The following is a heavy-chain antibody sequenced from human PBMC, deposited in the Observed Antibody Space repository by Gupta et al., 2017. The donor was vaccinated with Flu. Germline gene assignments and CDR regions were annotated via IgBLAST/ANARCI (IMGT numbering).Heavy chain of an antibody. J-gene: IGHJ4*02. CDR3: ARGSISIAAAGKRGTPLDY. CDR1: GFTVSSNY. CDR2: MYSGGST. D-gene: IGHD6-13*01. Sequence: EVQLVESGGGLVQPGGSLRLSCAASGFTVSSNYMSWVRQAPGKGLEWVSVMYSGGSTYYADSVKGRFTISRHNSKNTLYLQMNSLRAEDTAVYYCARGSISIAAAGKRGTPLDYWGQGTLVTVSS. V-gene: IGHV3-53*04.